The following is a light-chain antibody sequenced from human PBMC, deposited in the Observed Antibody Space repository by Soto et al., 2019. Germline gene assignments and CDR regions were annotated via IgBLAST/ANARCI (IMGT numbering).Light chain of an antibody. V-gene: IGKV3D-11*02. Sequence: ETVLTQSPATLSLSPGESATLSCRASQSVSTYLAWYQQKPGQAPRLLIYDASNRVTGIPARFRGSGPGTDFTLTISSLEPDDFAVYYCQQRSNWQITFGQGTRLEI. J-gene: IGKJ5*01. CDR2: DAS. CDR3: QQRSNWQIT. CDR1: QSVSTY.